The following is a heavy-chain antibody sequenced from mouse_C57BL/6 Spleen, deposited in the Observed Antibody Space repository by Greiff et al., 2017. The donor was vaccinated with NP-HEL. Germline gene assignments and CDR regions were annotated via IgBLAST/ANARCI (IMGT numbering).Heavy chain of an antibody. CDR2: IYPGDGDT. Sequence: VQLQQSGAELVKPGASVKISCKASGYAFSSYWMNWVKQRPGKGLEWIGQIYPGDGDTNYNGKFKGKATLTADKSSSTAYMQLSSLTSEDSAVYVCARENRGSGHYYAMDYWGQGTSVTVSS. V-gene: IGHV1-80*01. CDR1: GYAFSSYW. D-gene: IGHD3-2*02. J-gene: IGHJ4*01. CDR3: ARENRGSGHYYAMDY.